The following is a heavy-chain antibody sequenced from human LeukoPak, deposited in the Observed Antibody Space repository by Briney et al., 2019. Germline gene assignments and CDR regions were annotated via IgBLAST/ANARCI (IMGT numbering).Heavy chain of an antibody. J-gene: IGHJ3*02. Sequence: SETLSLTCTASGCSISSYYWSWIRQPPGKGLEWIAYIFHTGNTNYNPSLKSRVTISAITSNNRFSVRLSSVTAADTAVYYCATLSGGDDACVIWGQGTRVRVST. V-gene: IGHV4-59*01. D-gene: IGHD4-23*01. CDR2: IFHTGNT. CDR3: ATLSGGDDACVI. CDR1: GCSISSYY.